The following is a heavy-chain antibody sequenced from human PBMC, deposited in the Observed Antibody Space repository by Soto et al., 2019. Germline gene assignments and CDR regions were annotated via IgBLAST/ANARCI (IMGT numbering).Heavy chain of an antibody. CDR1: RGTFNRYA. CDR2: LVPQFGTP. CDR3: ARQTRDPPMVPFDA. Sequence: QVQLVQSGAEVKKPGSSVKVSCLASRGTFNRYAINWVRQAPGHGLEWLGALVPQFGTPNYAQKFQDRVTIVADESTNTPSREWRGLTSDDTAVYYCARQTRDPPMVPFDAWGQGTLVTVSS. J-gene: IGHJ4*02. V-gene: IGHV1-69*01. D-gene: IGHD3-10*01.